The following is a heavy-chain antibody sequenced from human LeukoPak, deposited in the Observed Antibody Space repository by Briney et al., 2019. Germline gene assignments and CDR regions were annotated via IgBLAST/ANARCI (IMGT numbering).Heavy chain of an antibody. CDR1: GYTCTSYD. Sequence: GASVKVSCKASGYTCTSYDINWVRQATGQGLEWMVWMNPNSGNTGYAQKFQGRVTITRNTSISTAYMELSSLRSEDTAVYYCARAVPYSPSYYYYYMDVWGKGTTVTVSS. J-gene: IGHJ6*03. D-gene: IGHD4-11*01. CDR2: MNPNSGNT. V-gene: IGHV1-8*03. CDR3: ARAVPYSPSYYYYYMDV.